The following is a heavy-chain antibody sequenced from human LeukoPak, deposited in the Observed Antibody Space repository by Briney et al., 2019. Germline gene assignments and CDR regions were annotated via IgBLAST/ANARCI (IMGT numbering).Heavy chain of an antibody. CDR3: ARYIMGWNDVDYFDY. Sequence: GGSLRLSCAASGFTFSSYEMNWVRQAPGKGLEWVSYISSSGGTIYYADSVKGRFTISRDNAKNSLYLQMNSLRAEDTAVYYCARYIMGWNDVDYFDYWGQGTLVTVSS. D-gene: IGHD1-1*01. J-gene: IGHJ4*02. CDR2: ISSSGGTI. V-gene: IGHV3-48*03. CDR1: GFTFSSYE.